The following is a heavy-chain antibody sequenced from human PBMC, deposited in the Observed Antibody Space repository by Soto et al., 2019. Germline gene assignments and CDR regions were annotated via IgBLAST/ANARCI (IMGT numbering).Heavy chain of an antibody. CDR3: ALRRSGSSPYNWFDP. J-gene: IGHJ5*02. Sequence: QVQLQESGPGLVKPSGTLSLTCAVSSGAISSSNWWSWVRQPPGKGLEWIGEIYHSGSTNYNPSLKSRVTRSVDKSTNQFSLRLSSVTAADTAVYYCALRRSGSSPYNWFDPWGQGTLVTVSS. CDR2: IYHSGST. D-gene: IGHD3-10*01. V-gene: IGHV4-4*02. CDR1: SGAISSSNW.